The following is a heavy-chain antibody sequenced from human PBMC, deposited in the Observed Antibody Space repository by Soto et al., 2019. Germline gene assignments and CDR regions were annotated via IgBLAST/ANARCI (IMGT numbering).Heavy chain of an antibody. J-gene: IGHJ6*02. D-gene: IGHD3-22*01. CDR2: VYYGGST. Sequence: QLHLQESGPGLVKPSETLSLTCTVSGGSISSSSYYWGWIRQPPGKGLEWIGNVYYGGSTYYNPSLESGAHISVETSKSQFCLKLSSVTAADTAVYYCAGGDYYHSSGYYFYYYTMDVWGQGTTVTVSS. V-gene: IGHV4-39*01. CDR1: GGSISSSSYY. CDR3: AGGDYYHSSGYYFYYYTMDV.